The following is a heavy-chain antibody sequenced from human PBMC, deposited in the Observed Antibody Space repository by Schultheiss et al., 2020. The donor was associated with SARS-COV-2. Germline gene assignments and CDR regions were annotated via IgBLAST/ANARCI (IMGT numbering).Heavy chain of an antibody. Sequence: GGSLRLSCAASGFTFSSYSMNWVRQAPGKGLEWVAVISYDGSNKYYADSVKGRFTISRDNSKNTLYLQMNSLRAEDTAVYYCARAVRVPAATYYYYYYMDVWGKGTTVTVSS. CDR1: GFTFSSYS. CDR3: ARAVRVPAATYYYYYYMDV. V-gene: IGHV3-30*03. J-gene: IGHJ6*03. CDR2: ISYDGSNK. D-gene: IGHD2-2*01.